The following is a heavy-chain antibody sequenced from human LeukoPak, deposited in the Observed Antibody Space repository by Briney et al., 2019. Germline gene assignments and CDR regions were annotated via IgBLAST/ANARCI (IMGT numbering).Heavy chain of an antibody. D-gene: IGHD2-15*01. J-gene: IGHJ4*02. V-gene: IGHV3-23*01. CDR2: ISGSGGST. CDR1: GFTFSTYA. Sequence: GGSLRLSCAASGFTFSTYAMTWVRQAPGEGLEWVSVISGSGGSTYYADSVEGRFTLSRDNSKNTLYLQMNSLRAEDTAVYYCAKSIGGVVVVAADYWGQGTLVTVS. CDR3: AKSIGGVVVVAADY.